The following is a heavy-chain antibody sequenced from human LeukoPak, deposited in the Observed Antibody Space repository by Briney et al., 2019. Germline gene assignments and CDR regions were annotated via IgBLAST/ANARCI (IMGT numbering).Heavy chain of an antibody. CDR3: TTNSGSYYIVFDY. CDR1: GFTFGDYA. D-gene: IGHD1-26*01. J-gene: IGHJ4*02. CDR2: IRSKAYGGTT. Sequence: GGSLRLPCTASGFTFGDYAMSWVRQAPGKGLEWVGFIRSKAYGGTTEYAASVKGRFTISRDDSKSIAYLQMNSLKTEDTAVYYCTTNSGSYYIVFDYWGQGTLVTVSS. V-gene: IGHV3-49*04.